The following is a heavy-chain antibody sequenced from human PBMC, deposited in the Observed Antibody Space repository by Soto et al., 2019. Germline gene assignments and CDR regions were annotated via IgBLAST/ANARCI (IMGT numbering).Heavy chain of an antibody. V-gene: IGHV3-23*01. D-gene: IGHD2-15*01. Sequence: EVQLLESGGGLVQPGGSLRLSCAASGFTFRDHAMSWVRQAPGKGLQWVSDISSNGGGTFYADSVKGRFTISRDNTKSTLQTQMYRLMDKDMAIYCSANRHVVKLEYSHFDVSGRGSLVPVSS. CDR3: ANRHVVKLEYSHFDV. J-gene: IGHJ2*01. CDR2: ISSNGGGT. CDR1: GFTFRDHA.